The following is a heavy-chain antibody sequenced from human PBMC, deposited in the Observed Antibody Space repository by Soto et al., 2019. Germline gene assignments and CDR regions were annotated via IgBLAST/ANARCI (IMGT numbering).Heavy chain of an antibody. CDR2: IFYNGTA. Sequence: PSETLSLTCIVSGGPISTYSWSWIRQPPGKGLEWIGYIFYNGTATYNPSLKSRVTMSVDMSKNHLSLTLRSATAADTAVYYCARSFYPWCRGPQVTVSS. J-gene: IGHJ5*02. CDR1: GGPISTYS. V-gene: IGHV4-59*01. CDR3: ARSFYP.